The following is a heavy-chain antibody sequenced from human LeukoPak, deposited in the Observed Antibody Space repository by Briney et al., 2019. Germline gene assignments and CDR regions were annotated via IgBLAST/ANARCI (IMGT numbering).Heavy chain of an antibody. CDR3: ASRADYYGTSGYYFDAFDS. Sequence: PGGSLRLSRAASGFTFSGYIMNWVRQTPGKGLEWVALISHDGSDKYYADSVKGRYTISRDNSKNTLYLQMNTLRAEDTAVYYCASRADYYGTSGYYFDAFDSWGQGTMVIVSS. V-gene: IGHV3-30*04. CDR1: GFTFSGYI. CDR2: ISHDGSDK. J-gene: IGHJ3*02. D-gene: IGHD3-22*01.